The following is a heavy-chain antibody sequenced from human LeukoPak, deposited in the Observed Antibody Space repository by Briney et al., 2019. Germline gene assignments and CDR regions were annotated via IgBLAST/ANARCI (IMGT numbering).Heavy chain of an antibody. J-gene: IGHJ4*02. CDR1: GFIFDDYG. Sequence: GGSLRLSCAASGFIFDDYGMSWVRQAPGKGLEWVSGVTWNGGRTGYADSVKGRFTISRDNSKNTLYLQMNSLRAEDTAVYYCAKDRRSRSGPFDYWGQGTLVTVSS. CDR3: AKDRRSRSGPFDY. V-gene: IGHV3-20*04. CDR2: VTWNGGRT. D-gene: IGHD5-12*01.